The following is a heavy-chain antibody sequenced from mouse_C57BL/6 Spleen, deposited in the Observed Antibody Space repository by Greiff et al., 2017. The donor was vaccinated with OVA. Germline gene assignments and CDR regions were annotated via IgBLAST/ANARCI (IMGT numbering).Heavy chain of an antibody. D-gene: IGHD2-2*01. J-gene: IGHJ2*01. V-gene: IGHV1-82*01. CDR3: ARSPYGYDDYFDY. Sequence: VQLQQSGPELVKPGASVKISCKASGYAFSSSWMNWVKQRPGKGLEWIGRIYPGDGDTKYNGKLKGKATLTADKSSSTAYMQLFSLASVDSAVYFCARSPYGYDDYFDYWGQGTTLTVSS. CDR2: IYPGDGDT. CDR1: GYAFSSSW.